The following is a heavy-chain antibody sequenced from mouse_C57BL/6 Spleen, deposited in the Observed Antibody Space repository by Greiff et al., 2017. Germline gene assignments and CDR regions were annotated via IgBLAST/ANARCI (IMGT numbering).Heavy chain of an antibody. D-gene: IGHD1-1*01. Sequence: VQLQQSGPELVKPGASVKISCKASGYTFTDYYMNWVKQSHGKSLEWIGDINPNNGGTSYNQKFKGKATLTVDKSSSTAYMELRSLTSEDSAVYYCARGGAERTTVVAPYAMDYWGQGTSVTVSS. CDR1: GYTFTDYY. V-gene: IGHV1-26*01. CDR2: INPNNGGT. CDR3: ARGGAERTTVVAPYAMDY. J-gene: IGHJ4*01.